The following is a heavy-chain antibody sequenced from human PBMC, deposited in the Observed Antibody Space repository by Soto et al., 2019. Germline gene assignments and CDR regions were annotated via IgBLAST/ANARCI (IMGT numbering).Heavy chain of an antibody. CDR1: GFTFSSHW. V-gene: IGHV3-74*01. J-gene: IGHJ4*02. CDR2: INSDGSST. D-gene: IGHD3-10*01. Sequence: EVQLVESRGGLVQPGGSLRLSCAASGFTFSSHWLHWVRQAPGKGLVWVSRINSDGSSTNYADSVKGQFTISRDNAKNTVYLQVNSLRAEDTAVYYCARGGSGTYLLDYWGQGTLVTVSS. CDR3: ARGGSGTYLLDY.